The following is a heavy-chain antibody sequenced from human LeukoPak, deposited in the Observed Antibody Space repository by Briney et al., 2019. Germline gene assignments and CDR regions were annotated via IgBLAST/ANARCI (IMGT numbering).Heavy chain of an antibody. J-gene: IGHJ4*02. CDR2: ISAYTGNT. V-gene: IGHV1-18*01. CDR3: ARTGIPAAGTFDY. Sequence: ASVKVSCKASGYTFATYGISWVRQAPGQGLEWMGWISAYTGNTYYAQNLQGRVTMTTDTSTSTAYLELRSLRSDDTAVYYCARTGIPAAGTFDYWGRGTLVTVSS. D-gene: IGHD6-13*01. CDR1: GYTFATYG.